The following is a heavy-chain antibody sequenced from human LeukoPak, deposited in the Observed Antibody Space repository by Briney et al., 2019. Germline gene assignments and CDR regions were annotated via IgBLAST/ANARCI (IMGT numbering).Heavy chain of an antibody. D-gene: IGHD2/OR15-2a*01. J-gene: IGHJ6*03. Sequence: SETLSLTCTVSGGSISSYYWSWIRQPAGKGLEWIGRIYTSGSTNYNPSLKSRVTMSVDTSKNQFSLKLSSVTAADTAVYYCARNSPRAYYYYYMDVWGKGTTVTVSS. CDR2: IYTSGST. CDR3: ARNSPRAYYYYYMDV. CDR1: GGSISSYY. V-gene: IGHV4-4*07.